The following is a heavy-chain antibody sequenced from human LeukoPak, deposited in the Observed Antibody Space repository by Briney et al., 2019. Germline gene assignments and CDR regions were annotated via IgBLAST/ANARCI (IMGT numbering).Heavy chain of an antibody. J-gene: IGHJ4*02. CDR3: ARDGVATFDY. CDR1: GFTFSSDS. Sequence: PGGSLRLSCAASGFTFSSDSMNWVRQAPGKGLEWVSSISSSSSYIYYADSVKGRFTISRDNAKNSLYLQMNSLRAEDTAVYYCARDGVATFDYWGQGTLVTVSS. D-gene: IGHD5-12*01. V-gene: IGHV3-21*01. CDR2: ISSSSSYI.